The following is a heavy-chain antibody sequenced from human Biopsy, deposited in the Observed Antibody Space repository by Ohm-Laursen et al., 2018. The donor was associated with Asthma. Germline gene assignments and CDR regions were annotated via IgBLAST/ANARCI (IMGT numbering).Heavy chain of an antibody. CDR1: GFTFNSYC. Sequence: SLRLSCSASGFTFNSYCMSWVRQAPGKGLEWVANIKKDGSEEYYVDSVKGRLTISRDNAKNSLFLHMNSLRAGDSAVYYCARGGYCTSPTCPWGRYATDVWGQETTVTVSS. D-gene: IGHD2-8*01. V-gene: IGHV3-7*01. CDR2: IKKDGSEE. J-gene: IGHJ6*02. CDR3: ARGGYCTSPTCPWGRYATDV.